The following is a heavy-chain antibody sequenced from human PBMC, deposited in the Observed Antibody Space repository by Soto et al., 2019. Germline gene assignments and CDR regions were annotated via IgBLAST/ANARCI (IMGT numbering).Heavy chain of an antibody. CDR1: GYTFTSYG. CDR2: ISAYNGNT. Sequence: QVQLVQSGAEVKKPGASVKVSCKASGYTFTSYGISWVRQAPGQGLEWMGWISAYNGNTNYAQKLQGRVTMTTDTSTSTACMELRSLRSDDTAVYYCARARPPPATFWDLYGMDVWGQGTTVTVSS. V-gene: IGHV1-18*04. D-gene: IGHD3-3*01. J-gene: IGHJ6*02. CDR3: ARARPPPATFWDLYGMDV.